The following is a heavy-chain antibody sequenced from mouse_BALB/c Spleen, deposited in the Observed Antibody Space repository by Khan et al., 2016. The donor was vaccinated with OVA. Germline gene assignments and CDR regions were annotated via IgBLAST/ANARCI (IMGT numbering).Heavy chain of an antibody. V-gene: IGHV1-77*01. CDR2: IYPGSDST. CDR1: GYIFTDYV. D-gene: IGHD4-1*01. J-gene: IGHJ3*01. Sequence: QVQLQQPGPELVKPGASVKMSCKASGYIFTDYVMNWVKQRTGQGLEWIGQIYPGSDSTYYNEKLKDKATLTADRSSSTAYMQLNSLTSEDSAVYFCARGGWDVFAYWGQGTLVTVSA. CDR3: ARGGWDVFAY.